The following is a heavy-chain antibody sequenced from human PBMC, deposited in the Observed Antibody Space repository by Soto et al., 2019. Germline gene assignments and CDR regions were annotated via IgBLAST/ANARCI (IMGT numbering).Heavy chain of an antibody. CDR3: ARDYSSSWYRYYYYGMDV. CDR1: GFTFSSYA. J-gene: IGHJ6*02. Sequence: GGSLRLSCAASGFTFSSYAMHWVRQAPGKGLEWVAVISYDGSNKYYADSVKGRFTISRDNSKNTLYLQMNSLRAEDTAVYYCARDYSSSWYRYYYYGMDVWGQGTTVTVSS. V-gene: IGHV3-30-3*01. CDR2: ISYDGSNK. D-gene: IGHD6-13*01.